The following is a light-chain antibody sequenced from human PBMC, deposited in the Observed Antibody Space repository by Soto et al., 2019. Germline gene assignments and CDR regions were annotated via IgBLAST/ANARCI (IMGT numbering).Light chain of an antibody. Sequence: QSVLTQPPSVSAAPGQKVTISCSGSSCNIGVYYVFWYQQVPGAAPKLLIYDDNNRPSAIPDRFSGSKSGTSATLGITGLQTGDEADYYCGTWDSSLSAVVFGGGTQLTVL. V-gene: IGLV1-51*01. CDR1: SCNIGVYY. CDR3: GTWDSSLSAVV. CDR2: DDN. J-gene: IGLJ2*01.